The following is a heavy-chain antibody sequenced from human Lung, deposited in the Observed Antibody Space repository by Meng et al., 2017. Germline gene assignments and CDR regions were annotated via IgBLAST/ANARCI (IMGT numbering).Heavy chain of an antibody. CDR1: GCPFSRDW. J-gene: IGHJ4*02. Sequence: EAEAGAPGGGLVPLGGSLGPPWAASGCPFSRDWMHWGRQAPGKGLEWVSRITGDGSSTIYAASVQGRFTMSRDNAKNPLSLQMNSLRAEDTAVYYCARGGVTTDDWGQGTLVTVSS. CDR2: ITGDGSST. CDR3: ARGGVTTDD. V-gene: IGHV3-74*01. D-gene: IGHD4-17*01.